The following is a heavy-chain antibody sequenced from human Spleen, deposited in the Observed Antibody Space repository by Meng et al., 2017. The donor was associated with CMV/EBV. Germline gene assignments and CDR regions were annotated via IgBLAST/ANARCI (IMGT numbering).Heavy chain of an antibody. CDR2: IYYSGST. CDR3: AREGYAEAFDY. Sequence: QVHVQQWGAGLLKPSETLSLTCAVYGGSFSGYYWSWIRQPPGKGLEWIGYIYYSGSTYYNPSLKSRVTISVDTSKNQFSLKLSSVTAADTAVYYCAREGYAEAFDYWGQGTLVTVSS. V-gene: IGHV4-34*01. D-gene: IGHD5-18*01. J-gene: IGHJ4*02. CDR1: GGSFSGYY.